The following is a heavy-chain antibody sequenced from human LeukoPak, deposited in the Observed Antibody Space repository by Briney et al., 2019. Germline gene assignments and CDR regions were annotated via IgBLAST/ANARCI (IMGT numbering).Heavy chain of an antibody. J-gene: IGHJ5*02. Sequence: GGSLRLSCAASGFTFSDYYMSWIRQAPGKGLEWASYISSSGSSIYYADSVKGRFTVSRDNAKNSLYLQMNSLRAEDTAMYYCARSASRYSSSSYGWFDPWGQGTLVTVSS. D-gene: IGHD6-6*01. CDR2: ISSSGSSI. CDR1: GFTFSDYY. CDR3: ARSASRYSSSSYGWFDP. V-gene: IGHV3-11*01.